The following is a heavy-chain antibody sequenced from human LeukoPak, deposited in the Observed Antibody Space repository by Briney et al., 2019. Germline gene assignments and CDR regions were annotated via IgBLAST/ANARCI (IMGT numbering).Heavy chain of an antibody. CDR3: AKDQFKTVATIDY. Sequence: GGSLRLSCAASGFTFSSYAMSWVRQTPGRGLEWVSTICDTGRNTYYADSVRGRFTISRDNPKNTLYLQMNNLRAEDTAVYFCAKDQFKTVATIDYWGQGTLVAVSS. J-gene: IGHJ4*02. D-gene: IGHD5-24*01. CDR2: ICDTGRNT. CDR1: GFTFSSYA. V-gene: IGHV3-23*01.